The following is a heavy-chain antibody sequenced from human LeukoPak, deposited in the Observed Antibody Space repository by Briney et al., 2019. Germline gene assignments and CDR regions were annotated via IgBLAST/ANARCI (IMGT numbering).Heavy chain of an antibody. CDR3: AKGRSTVTFFDY. Sequence: GGSLRLSCAASGFTFDDYAMHWVRQAPGKGLEWASGISWNSGSIGYADSVKGRFTISRDNAKNSLYLQMNSLRAEDTALYYCAKGRSTVTFFDYWGQGTLVTVSS. D-gene: IGHD4-11*01. J-gene: IGHJ4*02. CDR2: ISWNSGSI. V-gene: IGHV3-9*01. CDR1: GFTFDDYA.